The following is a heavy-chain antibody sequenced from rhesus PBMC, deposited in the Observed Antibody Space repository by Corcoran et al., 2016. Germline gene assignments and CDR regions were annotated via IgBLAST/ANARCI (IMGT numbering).Heavy chain of an antibody. CDR2: IYGSGSST. V-gene: IGHV4-169*02. Sequence: QLQLQESGPGLVKPSETLSVTCAVSGGSISSSYWSWIRQAPGKGLEWIGYIYGSGSSTNYTPSLERRVTLSVDTSKNPLALKLSSVTAADTAVYYCTRESSGWYFDYWGQGVLVTVSS. CDR1: GGSISSSY. J-gene: IGHJ4*01. D-gene: IGHD6-31*01. CDR3: TRESSGWYFDY.